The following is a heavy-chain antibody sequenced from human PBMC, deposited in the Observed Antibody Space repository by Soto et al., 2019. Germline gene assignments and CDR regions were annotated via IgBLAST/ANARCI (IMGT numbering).Heavy chain of an antibody. CDR1: GYTFTGYY. Sequence: ASVKVSCKASGYTFTGYYMHWVRQAPGQGLEWMGWINPNSGGTNYAQKFQGWVTMTRDTSISTAYMELSRLRSDDTAVYYCARGSYDSSGYYFTATNIVYWGPRTLVTVSS. CDR2: INPNSGGT. D-gene: IGHD3-22*01. J-gene: IGHJ4*02. V-gene: IGHV1-2*04. CDR3: ARGSYDSSGYYFTATNIVY.